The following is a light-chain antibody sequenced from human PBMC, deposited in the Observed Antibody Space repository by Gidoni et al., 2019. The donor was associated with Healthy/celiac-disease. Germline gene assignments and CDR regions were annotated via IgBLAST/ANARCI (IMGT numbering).Light chain of an antibody. V-gene: IGKV1-39*01. CDR3: QQSYSTPLT. Sequence: DIQMTQSPSSLSASVGDRVTITCRESQKISSYLNWYQQKPGKAPKLLIYSASSLQSGVPLRFSGRGSGTDFTLTISSLQSEDFATYYCQQSYSTPLTFGGGTKVEIK. CDR2: SAS. J-gene: IGKJ4*01. CDR1: QKISSY.